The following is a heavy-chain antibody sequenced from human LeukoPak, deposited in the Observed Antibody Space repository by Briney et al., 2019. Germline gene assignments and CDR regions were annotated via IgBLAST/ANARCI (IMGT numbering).Heavy chain of an antibody. CDR1: GFIFTSYA. CDR3: ARIYSGSHYS. V-gene: IGHV3-23*01. CDR2: ISGSGATT. J-gene: IGHJ4*02. Sequence: GGSLRLSCAASGFIFTSYAMSWVRHTPGKGLEWVSGISGSGATTYYADSVKGRFTISRDTSKNTLFLQMNSLRAEDTAVYYCARIYSGSHYSWGQGTLVTISS. D-gene: IGHD1-26*01.